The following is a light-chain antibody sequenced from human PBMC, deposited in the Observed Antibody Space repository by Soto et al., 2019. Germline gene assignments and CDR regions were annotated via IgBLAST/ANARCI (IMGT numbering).Light chain of an antibody. CDR3: CSYAGSSTMV. CDR2: EVS. CDR1: SRDVGSYNL. Sequence: QSVLTQPASVSGSPGQSITISCTGTSRDVGSYNLVSWYQQHPGKAPKLMIYEVSKRPSGVSNRFSGSKSGNTASLTISGLQAKDEADYYCCSYAGSSTMVFGTGTKVTVL. J-gene: IGLJ1*01. V-gene: IGLV2-23*02.